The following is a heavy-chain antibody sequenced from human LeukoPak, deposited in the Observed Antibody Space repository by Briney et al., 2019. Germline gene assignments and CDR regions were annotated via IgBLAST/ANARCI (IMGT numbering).Heavy chain of an antibody. CDR2: INPNSGGT. CDR3: ARDYRDGYNFDY. CDR1: GYTFTGYY. Sequence: ASVKVSCKASGYTFTGYYMHWVRQAPGQGLEWMGWINPNSGGTNYAQKFQGRVSMTRDTSISTAYMELSRLRSDDTAVYYCARDYRDGYNFDYWGQGTLVTVSS. J-gene: IGHJ4*02. V-gene: IGHV1-2*02. D-gene: IGHD5-24*01.